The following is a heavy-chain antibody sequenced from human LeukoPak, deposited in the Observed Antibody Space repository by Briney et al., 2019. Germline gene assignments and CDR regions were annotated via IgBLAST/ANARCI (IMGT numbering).Heavy chain of an antibody. D-gene: IGHD1-20*01. Sequence: ASVKVSCKASGYTFTGYYMHWVRQAPGQELEWMGWINPNSGGTNYAQKFQGRVTMTRDTSISTAYMELSRLRSDDTAVYYCARDRVTGTDFDYWGQGTLVTVSS. CDR3: ARDRVTGTDFDY. J-gene: IGHJ4*02. CDR1: GYTFTGYY. V-gene: IGHV1-2*02. CDR2: INPNSGGT.